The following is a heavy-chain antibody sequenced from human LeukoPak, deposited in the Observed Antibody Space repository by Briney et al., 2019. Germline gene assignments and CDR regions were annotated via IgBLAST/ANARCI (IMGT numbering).Heavy chain of an antibody. V-gene: IGHV3-23*01. CDR2: ISDSGGRT. J-gene: IGHJ4*02. D-gene: IGHD2-15*01. Sequence: GSLSLSCAVSGITLSNYGMSWIRQAPGKGLEWVAGISDSGGRTNYAGPVKGRFTISRDNAKHSLYLQMNSLRAEDTAVYYCATEKWYRFDQWGQGTLVTVSS. CDR3: ATEKWYRFDQ. CDR1: GITLSNYG.